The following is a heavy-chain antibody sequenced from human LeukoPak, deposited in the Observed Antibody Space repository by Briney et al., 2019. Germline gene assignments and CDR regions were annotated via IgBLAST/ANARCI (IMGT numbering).Heavy chain of an antibody. CDR1: GGSISSYY. J-gene: IGHJ4*02. D-gene: IGHD5-24*01. Sequence: SETLSLTCTVSGGSISSYYWSWIRQPPGKGLEWIGYIYYSGSTNYNPSLKSRVTISVDTSKNQFSLKLSSVTAADTAVYYCASSNTRWLQSHYDYWGQGTLVTVSS. V-gene: IGHV4-59*12. CDR2: IYYSGST. CDR3: ASSNTRWLQSHYDY.